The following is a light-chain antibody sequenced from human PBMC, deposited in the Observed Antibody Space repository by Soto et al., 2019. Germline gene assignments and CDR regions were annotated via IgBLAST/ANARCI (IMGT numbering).Light chain of an antibody. CDR1: PSFSLY. CDR2: DAS. Sequence: ECLVTQSPCTLALSPGERATLSXRTSPSFSLYFDWYPQNPGXAPRLLXXDASNRAHRIPARFGGSGSGPDFTLTITSPERGDLVGYYCDHRKLGPPLTSGQGTRWRL. V-gene: IGKV3-11*01. CDR3: DHRKLGPPLT. J-gene: IGKJ5*01.